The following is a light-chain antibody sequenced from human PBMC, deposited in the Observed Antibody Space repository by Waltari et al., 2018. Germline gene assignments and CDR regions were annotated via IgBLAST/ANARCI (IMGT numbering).Light chain of an antibody. Sequence: DIQMTQSPSSLSASVGDRVTITCRASQGIVYFFGWYQQKPVKAPKILLSSASRLASGVQSRVGGGESGVDYTHTILSLQPEDFATYYCQQYYSTPCTFGQGTMREIK. J-gene: IGKJ2*02. CDR1: QGIVYF. V-gene: IGKV1-NL1*01. CDR3: QQYYSTPCT. CDR2: SAS.